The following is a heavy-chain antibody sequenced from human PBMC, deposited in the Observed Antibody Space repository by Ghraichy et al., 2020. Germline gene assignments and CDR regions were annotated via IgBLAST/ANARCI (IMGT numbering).Heavy chain of an antibody. CDR2: ITSSSRSI. CDR1: GFTFSGYS. Sequence: GGSLRLSCVGSGFTFSGYSMNWVRQSPGKGLEWVSSITSSSRSIFYADSVKGRFTISRDNAQNSLSLQMNSLRDEDTAVYYCARGSKVVSVFYYDRMDVWGQGTGVTVSS. J-gene: IGHJ6*02. CDR3: ARGSKVVSVFYYDRMDV. V-gene: IGHV3-48*02. D-gene: IGHD4-23*01.